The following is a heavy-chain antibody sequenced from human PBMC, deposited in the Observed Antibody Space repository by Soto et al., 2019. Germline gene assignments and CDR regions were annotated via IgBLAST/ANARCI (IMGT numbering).Heavy chain of an antibody. CDR3: ARVQRYSSGWYFAY. CDR2: INPSGGST. Sequence: LLKGYWKGAGYAISRDYRRWLRKNTGQGLEWMGIINPSGGSTSYAQKLQGRVTMTTDTSTSTAYVELRSLRSDDTAVYYCARVQRYSSGWYFAYWGKGTLVTVSS. J-gene: IGHJ4*02. D-gene: IGHD6-19*01. V-gene: IGHV1-46*01. CDR1: GYAISRDY.